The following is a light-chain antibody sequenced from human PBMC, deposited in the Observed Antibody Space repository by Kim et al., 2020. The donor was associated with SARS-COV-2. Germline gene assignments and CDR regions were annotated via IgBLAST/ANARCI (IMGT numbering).Light chain of an antibody. CDR3: LHYGTSPRT. J-gene: IGKJ1*01. CDR2: DSI. V-gene: IGKV3-20*01. CDR1: QSISMF. Sequence: LSPGESASLSSRVCQSISMFLAWYQQRPGEAPRLLLYDSINRASGIPDRFSGSGSGTDFTLTISRLEPEDFAVYYCLHYGTSPRTFGQGTKVDIK.